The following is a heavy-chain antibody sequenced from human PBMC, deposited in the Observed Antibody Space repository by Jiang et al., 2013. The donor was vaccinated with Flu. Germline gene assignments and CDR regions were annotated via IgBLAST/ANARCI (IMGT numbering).Heavy chain of an antibody. Sequence: PGLVKPSQTLSLTCTVSGGSISSGGYYWSWIRQHPGKGLEWIGYIYYSGSTYYNPSLKSRVTISVDTSKNQFSLKLSSVTAADTAVYYCARVGSSGWYSYYFDYWGQGTLVTVSS. CDR2: IYYSGST. V-gene: IGHV4-31*03. J-gene: IGHJ4*02. D-gene: IGHD6-19*01. CDR1: GGSISSGGYY. CDR3: ARVGSSGWYSYYFDY.